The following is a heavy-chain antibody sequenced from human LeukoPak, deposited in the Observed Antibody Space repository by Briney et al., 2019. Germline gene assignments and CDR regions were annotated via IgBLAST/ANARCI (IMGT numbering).Heavy chain of an antibody. Sequence: KPSETLSLTCAVYGGSFSGYYWSWIRQPPGKGLEWIGEINHSGSTNYNPSLKSRVTISVDTSKNQFSLKLSSVTAADTAVYYCARRNSSGWTVDYWGQGTLVTVSS. D-gene: IGHD6-19*01. J-gene: IGHJ4*02. CDR2: INHSGST. CDR1: GGSFSGYY. CDR3: ARRNSSGWTVDY. V-gene: IGHV4-34*01.